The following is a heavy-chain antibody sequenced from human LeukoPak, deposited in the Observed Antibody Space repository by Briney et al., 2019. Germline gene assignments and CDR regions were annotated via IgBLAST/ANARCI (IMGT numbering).Heavy chain of an antibody. CDR2: ISAYKGNT. V-gene: IGHV1-18*01. J-gene: IGHJ4*02. Sequence: ASVKVSCKASGYTFTSYGISWVRQAPGQGLEWMGWISAYKGNTNYAQKLQGRVTMTTDTSTSTAYMELRSLRSDDTAVYYCARVEAPQHRNTIVVVPAVLYWGQGTLVTVSS. CDR1: GYTFTSYG. CDR3: ARVEAPQHRNTIVVVPAVLY. D-gene: IGHD2-2*01.